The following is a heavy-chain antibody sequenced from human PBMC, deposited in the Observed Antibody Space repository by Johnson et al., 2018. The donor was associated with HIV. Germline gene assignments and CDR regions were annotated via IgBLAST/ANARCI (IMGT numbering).Heavy chain of an antibody. D-gene: IGHD3-16*01. Sequence: QVQLVESGGGVVQPGRSLRLSCAASGLTFGSYSLHWVRQAPGRGLEWVAVISYDGSDKYYANSVKGRFSISRYNSKNTLSLLMNSLREEDTAVYYCVRDLGLIGPWGAFDIWGQGTRVTVSS. V-gene: IGHV3-30-3*01. CDR2: ISYDGSDK. CDR1: GLTFGSYS. CDR3: VRDLGLIGPWGAFDI. J-gene: IGHJ3*02.